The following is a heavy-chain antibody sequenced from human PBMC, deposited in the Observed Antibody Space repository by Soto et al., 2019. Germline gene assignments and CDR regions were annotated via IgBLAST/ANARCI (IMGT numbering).Heavy chain of an antibody. D-gene: IGHD1-20*01. J-gene: IGHJ4*02. CDR3: ARDNWNDETLFDY. CDR2: ISSDGSAK. Sequence: GGSLRLSCAVSGFTFSIYTIQWVRQAPGKGLEWVAFISSDGSAKDYADSVKGRFTISRDNSANTVYLHMNSLRPDDTAIYYCARDNWNDETLFDYWGQGTLVTVSS. CDR1: GFTFSIYT. V-gene: IGHV3-30*04.